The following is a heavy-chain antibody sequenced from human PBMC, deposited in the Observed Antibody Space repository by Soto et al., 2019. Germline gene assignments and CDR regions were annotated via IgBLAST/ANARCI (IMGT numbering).Heavy chain of an antibody. D-gene: IGHD1-26*01. CDR1: GGSISSGDYY. J-gene: IGHJ4*02. CDR2: IYYSGST. CDR3: ASSKGGSYFDY. V-gene: IGHV4-30-4*01. Sequence: QVQLQESGPGLVKPSQTLSLTCTVSGGSISSGDYYWSWIRQPPGKGLEWIGYIYYSGSTYYNPSLTRRVTIPVDTSKNQFSLKLSSVTAADTAVYYCASSKGGSYFDYWGQGTLVTVSS.